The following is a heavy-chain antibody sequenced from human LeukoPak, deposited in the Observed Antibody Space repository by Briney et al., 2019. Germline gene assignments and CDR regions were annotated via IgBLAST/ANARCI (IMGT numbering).Heavy chain of an antibody. CDR3: TKAAGYLAY. V-gene: IGHV3-23*01. J-gene: IGHJ4*02. CDR2: ISGSGGVT. D-gene: IGHD3-9*01. Sequence: GGSLRLSCAASGFTFSSSGIVWVRQAPGKGLGWVSGISGSGGVTYYGDSVKGRFTISRDNSKNTVYLQMNSLRGDDTAVYHCTKAAGYLAYWGQGTLVTVSS. CDR1: GFTFSSSG.